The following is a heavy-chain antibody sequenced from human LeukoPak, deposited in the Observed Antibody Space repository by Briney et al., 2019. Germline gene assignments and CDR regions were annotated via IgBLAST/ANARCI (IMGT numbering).Heavy chain of an antibody. V-gene: IGHV3-30*02. CDR3: ARGPPYYDILTGPLGGFDY. J-gene: IGHJ4*02. CDR2: IRYDGSNK. CDR1: GLTFSSYG. Sequence: GGSLRLSCAASGLTFSSYGMHWVRQAPGKGLEWVAFIRYDGSNKYYADSVKGRFTISRDNSKNTLYLQMNSLRAEDTAVYYCARGPPYYDILTGPLGGFDYWGQGTLVTVSS. D-gene: IGHD3-9*01.